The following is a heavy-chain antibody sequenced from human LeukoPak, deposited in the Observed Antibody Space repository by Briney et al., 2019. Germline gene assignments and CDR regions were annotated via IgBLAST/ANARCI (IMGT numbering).Heavy chain of an antibody. V-gene: IGHV3-21*01. CDR2: ISSSSSYI. J-gene: IGHJ4*02. CDR3: AIDSSGYYRN. Sequence: GGSLRLSCAASGFTFSSDSMNWVRQAPGKGLEWVSSISSSSSYIYYADSVKGRFTISRDNAKNSLYLQMNSLRAEDTAVYYCAIDSSGYYRNWGQGTLVTVSS. D-gene: IGHD3-22*01. CDR1: GFTFSSDS.